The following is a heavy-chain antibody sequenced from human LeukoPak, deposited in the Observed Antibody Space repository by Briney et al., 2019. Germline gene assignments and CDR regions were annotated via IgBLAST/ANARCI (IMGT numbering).Heavy chain of an antibody. CDR3: ARGPTVTYAFDI. CDR2: IYYSGST. V-gene: IGHV4-39*07. CDR1: GGSISSSSYY. D-gene: IGHD4-17*01. J-gene: IGHJ3*02. Sequence: PSETLSLTCTVSGGSISSSSYYWGWIRQPPGKGLEWIGSIYYSGSTYYNPSLKSRVTISVDTSKNQFSLKLSSVTAADTAVYYCARGPTVTYAFDIWGQGTMVTVSS.